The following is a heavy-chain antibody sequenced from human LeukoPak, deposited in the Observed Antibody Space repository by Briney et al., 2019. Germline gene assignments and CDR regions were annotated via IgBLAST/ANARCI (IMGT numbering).Heavy chain of an antibody. CDR1: GFTFSSYG. Sequence: GGSLRLSCAASGFTFSSYGMHWVRQAPGKGLEWVGRIKSKTDGGTTDYAAPVKGRFTISRDDSKNTLYLQMNSLKTEDTAVYYCTTDYGGTYYRPFDYWGQGTLVTVSS. CDR3: TTDYGGTYYRPFDY. J-gene: IGHJ4*02. V-gene: IGHV3-15*01. CDR2: IKSKTDGGTT. D-gene: IGHD1-26*01.